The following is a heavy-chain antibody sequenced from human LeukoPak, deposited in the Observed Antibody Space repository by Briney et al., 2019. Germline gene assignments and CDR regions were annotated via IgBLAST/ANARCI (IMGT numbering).Heavy chain of an antibody. CDR1: GFTFSSYA. D-gene: IGHD3-22*01. J-gene: IGHJ4*02. CDR3: AKDSQYYYDSSGYYLGNRYFDY. CDR2: ISGSGGST. V-gene: IGHV3-23*01. Sequence: GGSLRLSCAASGFTFSSYAMSWVRQAPGKGLEWVSAISGSGGSTYYADSVKGRFTISRDNSKNTLYLQMNSLRAEDTTVYYCAKDSQYYYDSSGYYLGNRYFDYWGQGTLVTVSS.